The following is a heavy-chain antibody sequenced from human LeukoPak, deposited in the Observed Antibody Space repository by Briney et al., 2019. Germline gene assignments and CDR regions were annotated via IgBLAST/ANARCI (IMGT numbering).Heavy chain of an antibody. V-gene: IGHV3-48*01. CDR2: ISSSSTI. Sequence: PGGSLRLSCAASGFTFSSYSMNWVRQAPGKGLEWVSYISSSSTIYYADSVKGRFTISRDNAKNSLYLQMNSLRAEDTAVYYCARVVDCGDYYYMDVWGKGTTVTVSS. CDR1: GFTFSSYS. D-gene: IGHD4-17*01. CDR3: ARVVDCGDYYYMDV. J-gene: IGHJ6*03.